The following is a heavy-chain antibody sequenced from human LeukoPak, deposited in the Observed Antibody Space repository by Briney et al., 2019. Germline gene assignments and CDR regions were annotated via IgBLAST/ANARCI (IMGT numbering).Heavy chain of an antibody. CDR3: VRERMAGTVGYFDP. Sequence: GGSLRLSCAASGFTFSSSWMHWVRQAPGKGLVWVSRINSDGSGTIYADSVKGRFTFSRDNAKNTLYLQMNGLRAEDTAVYYCVRERMAGTVGYFDPWGQGTLVTVSS. D-gene: IGHD6-19*01. CDR2: INSDGSGT. V-gene: IGHV3-74*01. J-gene: IGHJ5*02. CDR1: GFTFSSSW.